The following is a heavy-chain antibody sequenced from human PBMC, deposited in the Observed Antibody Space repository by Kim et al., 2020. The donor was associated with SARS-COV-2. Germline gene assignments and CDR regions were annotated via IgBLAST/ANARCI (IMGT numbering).Heavy chain of an antibody. V-gene: IGHV3-21*01. CDR3: ARSKAHMVRGVIGWFDP. CDR2: ISSSSSYI. J-gene: IGHJ5*02. CDR1: GFTFSSYS. D-gene: IGHD3-10*01. Sequence: GGSLRLSCAASGFTFSSYSMNWVRQAPGKGLEWVSSISSSSSYIYYADSVKGRFTISRDNAKNSLYLQMNSLRAEDTAVYYCARSKAHMVRGVIGWFDPWGQGTLVTVSS.